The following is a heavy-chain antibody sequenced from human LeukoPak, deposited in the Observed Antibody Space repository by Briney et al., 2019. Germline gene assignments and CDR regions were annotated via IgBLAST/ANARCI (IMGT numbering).Heavy chain of an antibody. CDR3: AKAASSSWPSYYYGMDV. CDR2: ITGSGGNT. D-gene: IGHD6-13*01. Sequence: GGSLRLSCSASGFTFSLYAMHWVRQAPGKGLEWVSVITGSGGNTYYADSVKGRFTISKDNSKNTVYLQMSSLRVDDTAVYYCAKAASSSWPSYYYGMDVWGQGTTVTVSS. J-gene: IGHJ6*02. V-gene: IGHV3-23*01. CDR1: GFTFSLYA.